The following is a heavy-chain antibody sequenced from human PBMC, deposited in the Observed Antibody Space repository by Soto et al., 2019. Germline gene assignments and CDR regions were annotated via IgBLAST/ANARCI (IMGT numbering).Heavy chain of an antibody. D-gene: IGHD6-19*01. CDR1: GGSISSSSYY. J-gene: IGHJ4*02. V-gene: IGHV4-39*01. CDR2: IYYSGST. Sequence: QLQLQESGPGLVKPSETLSPTCTVSGGSISSSSYYWGWIRQPPGKGLEWIGSIYYSGSTYYNPSLKSRVTISVDTSKNQFSLKLSSVTAADTAVYYCASSGWWYFDYWGQGTLVTVSS. CDR3: ASSGWWYFDY.